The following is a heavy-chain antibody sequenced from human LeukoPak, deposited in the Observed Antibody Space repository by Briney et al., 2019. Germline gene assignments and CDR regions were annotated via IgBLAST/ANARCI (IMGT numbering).Heavy chain of an antibody. J-gene: IGHJ4*02. Sequence: GGSLRLSCAASGFTFSSYEMNWVRQAPGKGLEWGSYISSSGSTIYYADSVKGRFTISRDNAKNSLYLQMNSLRAEDTAVYYCARAGDTMVRGYRTYYFDYWGQGTLVTVSS. D-gene: IGHD3-10*01. CDR1: GFTFSSYE. CDR2: ISSSGSTI. CDR3: ARAGDTMVRGYRTYYFDY. V-gene: IGHV3-48*03.